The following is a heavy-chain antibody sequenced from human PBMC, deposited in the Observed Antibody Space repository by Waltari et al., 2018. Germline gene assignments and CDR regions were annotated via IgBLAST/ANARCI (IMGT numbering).Heavy chain of an antibody. CDR3: ARDSAYASYYYDSSPTWFDP. CDR1: GGSISSHY. D-gene: IGHD3-22*01. J-gene: IGHJ5*02. Sequence: QVQLQESGPGLVKPSETLSLTCTVSGGSISSHYWSWIRQPPGKGLEWIGYIYYSGSTNYNPSLKSRVTISVDTSKNQFSLKLSSVTAADTAVYYCARDSAYASYYYDSSPTWFDPWGQGTLVTVSS. CDR2: IYYSGST. V-gene: IGHV4-59*11.